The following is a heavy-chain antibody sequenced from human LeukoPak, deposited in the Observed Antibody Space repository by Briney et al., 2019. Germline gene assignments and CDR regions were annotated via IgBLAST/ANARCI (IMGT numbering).Heavy chain of an antibody. CDR2: ISTYNGHT. Sequence: ASVKVSCKASGYTFTSYDINWVRQAPGQGLEWRGWISTYNGHTNYAQKLQGRVTMTKDTVTTTAYMELRSLRSDDTAVYYCARGGRWELPRPYSFDIWGQGTMVTVSS. CDR1: GYTFTSYD. V-gene: IGHV1-18*01. CDR3: ARGGRWELPRPYSFDI. J-gene: IGHJ3*02. D-gene: IGHD1-26*01.